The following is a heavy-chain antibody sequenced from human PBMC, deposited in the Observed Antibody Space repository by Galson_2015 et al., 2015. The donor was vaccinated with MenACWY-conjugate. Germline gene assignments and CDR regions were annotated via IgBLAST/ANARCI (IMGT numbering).Heavy chain of an antibody. CDR3: FAINSGIDY. D-gene: IGHD1-26*01. V-gene: IGHV3-33*01. CDR2: IWYDGSKT. Sequence: SLRLSCAASGFTFSSYAMHWVRQAPGKGLEWVAVIWYDGSKTYYADSVKGRFTISRDNSKNTAYLQMNSLRAEDTAIYCCFAINSGIDYWGQGTLVTVSS. CDR1: GFTFSSYA. J-gene: IGHJ4*02.